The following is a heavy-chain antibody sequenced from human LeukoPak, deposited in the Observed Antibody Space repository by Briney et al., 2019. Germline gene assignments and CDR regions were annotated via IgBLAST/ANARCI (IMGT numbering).Heavy chain of an antibody. CDR1: GFTFSNNW. V-gene: IGHV3-7*03. D-gene: IGHD6-13*01. J-gene: IGHJ4*01. Sequence: GGSLRLSCAASGFTFSNNWMSWVRQAPGKGLECVANIKKDGSEKYYINSVKGRFTISRDNAKNSLYLQMNSLRTEDTALYYCAGSSXXXXGFDYW. CDR3: AGSSXXXXGFDY. CDR2: IKKDGSEK.